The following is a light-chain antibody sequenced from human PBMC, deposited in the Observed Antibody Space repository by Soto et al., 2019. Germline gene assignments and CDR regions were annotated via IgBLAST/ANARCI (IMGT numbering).Light chain of an antibody. CDR1: QGISSS. CDR2: AAS. J-gene: IGKJ1*01. Sequence: DIQMAQSPSSVSASVGDRVTITCRASQGISSSLAWYQQRPGKAPKLLIYAASNLQNEVPSRFSGSGSGTDFTLTISSLQPEDFATYYGQQAKNFPWTFGQGTRVEIK. CDR3: QQAKNFPWT. V-gene: IGKV1-12*01.